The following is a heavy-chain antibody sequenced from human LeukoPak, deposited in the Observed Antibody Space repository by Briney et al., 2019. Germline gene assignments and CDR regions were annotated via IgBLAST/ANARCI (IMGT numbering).Heavy chain of an antibody. Sequence: TASETLSLTCNVSGGSISSHLYYWGWIRQPPGKGLEWIGSLHYSGTTHYNPSLQSRVTLITDTSKNHFSLRLSAVTAADTAVYYCAKDPASITTLPGWFDPWGLGTLVTVSS. CDR2: LHYSGTT. D-gene: IGHD3-10*01. CDR1: GGSISSHLYY. CDR3: AKDPASITTLPGWFDP. V-gene: IGHV4-39*07. J-gene: IGHJ5*02.